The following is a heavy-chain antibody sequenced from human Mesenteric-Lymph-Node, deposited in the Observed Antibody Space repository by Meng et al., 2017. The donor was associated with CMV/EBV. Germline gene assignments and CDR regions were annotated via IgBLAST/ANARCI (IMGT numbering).Heavy chain of an antibody. CDR3: ACLSSGSNGGFDP. J-gene: IGHJ5*02. D-gene: IGHD3-22*01. V-gene: IGHV6-1*01. CDR1: GDSVSSNSAA. Sequence: SGDSVSSNSAAWNWIRQSPSRGLEWLGRTYYRSKWYSDYALSVKSRITINPDTSKNQFSLQLNSVTPEDTAVYYCACLSSGSNGGFDPWGQGTLVTVSS. CDR2: TYYRSKWYS.